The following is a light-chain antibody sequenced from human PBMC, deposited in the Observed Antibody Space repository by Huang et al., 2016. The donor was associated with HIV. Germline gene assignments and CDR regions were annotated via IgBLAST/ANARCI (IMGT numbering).Light chain of an antibody. J-gene: IGKJ1*01. V-gene: IGKV3-20*01. CDR3: QHYGST. CDR1: QNVRDSY. CDR2: GTF. Sequence: EVVLTQSPGTLSLSPGEEATLSCRTRQNVRDSYTSWYQHKPGQAPRLLMYGTFRRASGISDRFRGSGSGTDFTLTITRLEPEDSAVYYCQHYGSTFGQGTKVEIK.